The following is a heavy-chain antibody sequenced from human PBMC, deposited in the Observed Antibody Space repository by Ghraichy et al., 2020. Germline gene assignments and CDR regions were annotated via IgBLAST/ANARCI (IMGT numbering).Heavy chain of an antibody. CDR3: ARRQWPSRDFDY. CDR2: ISAYNGNT. CDR1: GETFTSYV. J-gene: IGHJ4*02. Sequence: ASVKVSCKAAGETFTSYVISWVRQAPGQGLEWMGWISAYNGNTNYAQKLKGRVTMTTDTSTRTAYMELRSLRSDDTAVYYCARRQWPSRDFDYWGQGTLVTVSS. V-gene: IGHV1-18*01. D-gene: IGHD6-19*01.